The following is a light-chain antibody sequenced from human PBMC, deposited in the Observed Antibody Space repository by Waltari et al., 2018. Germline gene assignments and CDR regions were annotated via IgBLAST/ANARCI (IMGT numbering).Light chain of an antibody. J-gene: IGKJ3*01. Sequence: EIVLTQSPGTLSLSPGDRATLSCRASQSIRSSYLAWYQQKPGLAPRLLVYGGSSRAAGIPDRFRGSGSGTDFTLTISRLEPEDFAVYYCQQYGDSPLVTFGPGTRVDVK. V-gene: IGKV3-20*01. CDR1: QSIRSSY. CDR3: QQYGDSPLVT. CDR2: GGS.